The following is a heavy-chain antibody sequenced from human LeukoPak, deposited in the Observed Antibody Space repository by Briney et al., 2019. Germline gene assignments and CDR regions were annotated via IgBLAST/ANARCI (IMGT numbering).Heavy chain of an antibody. Sequence: PGGSLRFSCAASGFTFSSYWMSWVRQAPGKGLEWVANIKQDGSEKYYVDSVKGRFTISRDNAKNSLYLQMNSLRAEDTAVYYCARARYDSSGYFGYWGQGTLVTVSS. J-gene: IGHJ4*02. CDR3: ARARYDSSGYFGY. CDR2: IKQDGSEK. D-gene: IGHD3-22*01. CDR1: GFTFSSYW. V-gene: IGHV3-7*01.